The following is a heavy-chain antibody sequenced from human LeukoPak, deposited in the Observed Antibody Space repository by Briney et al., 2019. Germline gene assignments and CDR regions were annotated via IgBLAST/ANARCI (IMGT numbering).Heavy chain of an antibody. CDR2: IYSGGST. CDR3: ANDRYFDWLLSY. D-gene: IGHD3-9*01. J-gene: IGHJ4*02. CDR1: GFTVSSNY. Sequence: GGSLRLSCAASGFTVSSNYMSWVRQAPGKGLEWVSVIYSGGSTYYADSVKGRFTISRDNSKNTLYLQMNSLRAEDTAVYYCANDRYFDWLLSYWGQGTLVTVSS. V-gene: IGHV3-53*05.